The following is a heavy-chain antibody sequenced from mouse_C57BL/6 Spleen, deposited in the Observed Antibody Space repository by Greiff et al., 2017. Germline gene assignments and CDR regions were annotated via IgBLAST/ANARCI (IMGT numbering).Heavy chain of an antibody. CDR2: INPNNGGT. V-gene: IGHV1-18*01. J-gene: IGHJ3*01. CDR3: ARIGDAWFAY. D-gene: IGHD2-14*01. CDR1: GYTFTDYN. Sequence: VQLQQSGPELVKPGASVKIPCKASGYTFTDYNMDWVKQSHGKSLEWIGDINPNNGGTIYNQKFKGKATLTVDKSSSTAYMELRSLTSEDTAVYYCARIGDAWFAYWGQGTLVTVSA.